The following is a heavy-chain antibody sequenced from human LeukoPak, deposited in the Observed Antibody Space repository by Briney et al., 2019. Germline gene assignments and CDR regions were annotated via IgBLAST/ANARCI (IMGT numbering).Heavy chain of an antibody. J-gene: IGHJ4*02. CDR2: IWYDGSNK. V-gene: IGHV3-33*01. CDR3: AREGPRGNSQFDY. Sequence: GGSLRLSCAAYGFTFSSYGMHWVRQAPGKGLEWVALIWYDGSNKYYTDSVKGRLTISRDNSKNTLYLQMNSLRAEDTAIYYCAREGPRGNSQFDYWGQGTLVTVSS. D-gene: IGHD2/OR15-2a*01. CDR1: GFTFSSYG.